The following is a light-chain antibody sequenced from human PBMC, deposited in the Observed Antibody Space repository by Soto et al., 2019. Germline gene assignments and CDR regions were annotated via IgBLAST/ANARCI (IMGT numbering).Light chain of an antibody. J-gene: IGKJ4*01. CDR2: AAS. CDR1: LGISNF. CDR3: QNYNSAPLT. Sequence: DIQMTQSPSSLSASVGDRVTITCRASLGISNFLVWYQQKPGKVPKLLIYAASTLQSGVPSRFSGSGSGTDFTLTINSLQPEDGATYYCQNYNSAPLTFGGGTKVEI. V-gene: IGKV1-27*01.